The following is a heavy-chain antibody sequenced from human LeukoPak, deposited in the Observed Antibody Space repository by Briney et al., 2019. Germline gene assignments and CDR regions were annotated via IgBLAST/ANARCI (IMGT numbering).Heavy chain of an antibody. CDR1: GYRFNAYW. CDR2: IDPSDSYT. CDR3: ARLESGYSGYDSGY. D-gene: IGHD5-12*01. J-gene: IGHJ4*02. Sequence: GESLKISCKGSGYRFNAYWIAWVRQMPGKGLEWMGRIDPSDSYTNYSPSFQGHVTISADKSISTAYLQWSSLKASDTAMYYCARLESGYSGYDSGYWGQGTLVTVSS. V-gene: IGHV5-10-1*01.